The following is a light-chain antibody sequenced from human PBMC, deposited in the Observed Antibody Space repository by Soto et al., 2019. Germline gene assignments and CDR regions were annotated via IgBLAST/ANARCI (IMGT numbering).Light chain of an antibody. CDR3: CSYAGGTLFYY. CDR2: EVD. V-gene: IGLV2-23*02. CDR1: SSNVGSYNR. J-gene: IGLJ1*01. Sequence: QSALTQPASVSGSPGQSITISCPGPSSNVGSYNRVSWYQHHPDKAPTLIIYEVDKRHSGISDRFSGSKSGNTASLTISGLQAEDVSDYSCCSYAGGTLFYYVGTGTKVTVL.